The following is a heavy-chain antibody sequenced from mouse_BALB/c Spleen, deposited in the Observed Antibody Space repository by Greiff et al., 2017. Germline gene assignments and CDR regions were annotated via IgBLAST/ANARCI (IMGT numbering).Heavy chain of an antibody. J-gene: IGHJ4*01. D-gene: IGHD4-1*01. CDR1: GFTFSSYG. CDR2: ISSGGSYT. CDR3: ARHVPNWDAMDY. Sequence: EVMLVESGGDLVKPGGSLKLSCAASGFTFSSYGMSWVRQTPDKRLEWVATISSGGSYTYYPDSVKGRFTISRDNAKNTLYLQMSSLKSEDTAMYYCARHVPNWDAMDYWGQGTSVTVSS. V-gene: IGHV5-6*01.